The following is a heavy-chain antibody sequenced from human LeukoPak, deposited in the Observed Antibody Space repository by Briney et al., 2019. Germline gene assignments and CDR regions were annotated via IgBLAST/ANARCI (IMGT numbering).Heavy chain of an antibody. CDR1: GFTFSSYA. J-gene: IGHJ3*02. CDR2: ISYDGSNK. D-gene: IGHD3-9*01. Sequence: PGGSLRLSCAASGFTFSSYAMHWVRQAPGKGLEWVAVISYDGSNKYYADSVKGRFTISRDNSKNTLYLQMNSLRAEDTAVYYCARASDFLIPKMAFDIWGQGTMVTVSS. V-gene: IGHV3-30-3*01. CDR3: ARASDFLIPKMAFDI.